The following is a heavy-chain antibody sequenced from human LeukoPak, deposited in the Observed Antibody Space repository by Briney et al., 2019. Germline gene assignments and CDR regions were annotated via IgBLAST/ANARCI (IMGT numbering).Heavy chain of an antibody. V-gene: IGHV3-9*01. J-gene: IGHJ4*02. CDR1: GFTFDDYA. CDR2: ISWNSGSI. CDR3: AKDIRYYYGSGSYPSAFDY. D-gene: IGHD3-10*01. Sequence: GGSLRLSCAASGFTFDDYAMHWVRQAPGKGLEWVSGISWNSGSIGYADSVKGRFTISRDNAKNSLYLQMNSLRAEDTALYYCAKDIRYYYGSGSYPSAFDYWGQGTLVTVSS.